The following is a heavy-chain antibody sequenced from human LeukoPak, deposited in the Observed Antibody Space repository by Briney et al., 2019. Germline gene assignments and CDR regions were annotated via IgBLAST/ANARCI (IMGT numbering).Heavy chain of an antibody. CDR3: AKDSQGTSAGITYFAH. CDR1: GLTFDDYA. D-gene: IGHD6-13*01. CDR2: INWNSGSI. V-gene: IGHV3-9*01. J-gene: IGHJ4*02. Sequence: GGSLRLSCVASGLTFDDYAMHWVRQAPGKGLEWVSGINWNSGSIGYAGSVKGRFTISRDNAKNSLYLQMNGLRPEDTAFYYCAKDSQGTSAGITYFAHWGQGTLVTVSS.